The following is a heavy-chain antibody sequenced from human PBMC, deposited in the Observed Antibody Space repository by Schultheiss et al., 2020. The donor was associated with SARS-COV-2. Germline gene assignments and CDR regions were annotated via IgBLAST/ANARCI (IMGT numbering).Heavy chain of an antibody. Sequence: GGSLRLSCAASGFTFSNAWMSWVRQAPGKGLEWVGRIKSKTDGGTTDYAAPVKGRFTISRDDSKNTLYLQMNSLRAEDTAVYYCAKEGVVAAAGYYYYYYMDVWGKGTTVTVSS. D-gene: IGHD6-13*01. CDR2: IKSKTDGGTT. CDR3: AKEGVVAAAGYYYYYYMDV. J-gene: IGHJ6*03. CDR1: GFTFSNAW. V-gene: IGHV3-15*01.